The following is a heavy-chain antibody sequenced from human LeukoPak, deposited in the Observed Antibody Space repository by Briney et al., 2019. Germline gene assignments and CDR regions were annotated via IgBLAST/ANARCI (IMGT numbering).Heavy chain of an antibody. CDR2: IYPGDSET. Sequence: GESLKISCKGSGYSFTSSWIGWVRQMPEKGLEWMGIIYPGDSETRYSPSFQGQVTISADKSISTAYLQWSSLKASDTAMYYCARREYSGYARGAFDIWGQGTMVTVSS. J-gene: IGHJ3*02. V-gene: IGHV5-51*01. CDR3: ARREYSGYARGAFDI. D-gene: IGHD5-12*01. CDR1: GYSFTSSW.